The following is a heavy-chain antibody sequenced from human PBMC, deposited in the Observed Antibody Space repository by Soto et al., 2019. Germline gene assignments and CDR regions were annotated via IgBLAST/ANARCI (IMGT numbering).Heavy chain of an antibody. Sequence: KSSETLSLTCTVSGGSISSYYWSWIRQPPGKGLEWIGYIYYSGSTNYNPSLKSRVTISVDTSKNQFSLKLSSVTAADTAVYYCARGAAVAGDYYGMDVWGQGTTVTVSS. J-gene: IGHJ6*02. CDR3: ARGAAVAGDYYGMDV. CDR2: IYYSGST. V-gene: IGHV4-59*01. CDR1: GGSISSYY. D-gene: IGHD6-19*01.